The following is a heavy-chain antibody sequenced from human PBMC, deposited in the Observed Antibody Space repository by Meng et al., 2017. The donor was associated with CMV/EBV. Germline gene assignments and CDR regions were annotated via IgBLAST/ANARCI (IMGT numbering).Heavy chain of an antibody. J-gene: IGHJ5*02. CDR2: IYYSGST. D-gene: IGHD3-3*01. Sequence: SETLSLTCTVSGGSISSSSYYWGWIRQPPGKGLEWIGSIYYSGSTYYNPSLKSRVTISVDTSKNQFSQKLSSVTAADTAVYYCASSAYDFWSGYGWFDPWGQGTLVTVSS. CDR3: ASSAYDFWSGYGWFDP. CDR1: GGSISSSSYY. V-gene: IGHV4-39*07.